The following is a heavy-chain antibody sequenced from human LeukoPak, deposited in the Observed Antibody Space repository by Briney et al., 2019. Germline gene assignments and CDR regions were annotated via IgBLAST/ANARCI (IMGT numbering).Heavy chain of an antibody. CDR1: GFTFSSYS. D-gene: IGHD3-22*01. J-gene: IGHJ3*02. V-gene: IGHV3-74*01. CDR3: AREDYYDSFDI. Sequence: GSLRLSCAASGFTFSSYSMNWVRQAPGKGLVWVSRINSDGNTTSYADSVKGRFTISRDNAKNTLYLQMNSLRAEDTALYYCAREDYYDSFDIWGQGTMVTVSS. CDR2: INSDGNTT.